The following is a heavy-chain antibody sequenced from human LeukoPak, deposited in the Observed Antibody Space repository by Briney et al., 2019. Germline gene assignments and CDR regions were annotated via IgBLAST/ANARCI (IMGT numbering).Heavy chain of an antibody. V-gene: IGHV5-51*01. D-gene: IGHD6-13*01. Sequence: PGESLKISCKGSGYSFTSYWIGWVRQMPGKGLEWMGIIYPGDSDTRYSPSFQGQVTISADKSISTAYLQWSSLKASDTAMYYCARESYSSREGPNDAFDIWGQETMVTVSS. J-gene: IGHJ3*02. CDR1: GYSFTSYW. CDR3: ARESYSSREGPNDAFDI. CDR2: IYPGDSDT.